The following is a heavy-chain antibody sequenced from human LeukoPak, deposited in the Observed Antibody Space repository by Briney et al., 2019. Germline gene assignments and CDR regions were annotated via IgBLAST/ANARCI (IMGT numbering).Heavy chain of an antibody. CDR3: ARFAPIIRGVP. J-gene: IGHJ5*02. Sequence: PGGSLRLSCAASGFTVTDAWMNWVRQAPGKGLEWISYISSTGNTIYYADSVKGRFTISRDNAKNSLYLQMNSLRVEDTAVYYCARFAPIIRGVPWGRGTLVSVSS. D-gene: IGHD3-10*01. CDR2: ISSTGNTI. V-gene: IGHV3-11*04. CDR1: GFTVTDAW.